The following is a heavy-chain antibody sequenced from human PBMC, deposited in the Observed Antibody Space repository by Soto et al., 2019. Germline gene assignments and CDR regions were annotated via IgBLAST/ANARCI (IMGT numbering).Heavy chain of an antibody. CDR2: IYHSGST. V-gene: IGHV4-4*02. CDR1: GGSISSSNW. D-gene: IGHD2-15*01. J-gene: IGHJ4*02. CDR3: ARRLGYCSGGSCYTFDY. Sequence: PSETLSLTCAVSGGSISSSNWWSWVRQPPGKGLEWIGEIYHSGSTNYNPSLKSRVTISVDKSKNQFSLKLSSVTAADTAVYYCARRLGYCSGGSCYTFDYWGQGXLVTVSS.